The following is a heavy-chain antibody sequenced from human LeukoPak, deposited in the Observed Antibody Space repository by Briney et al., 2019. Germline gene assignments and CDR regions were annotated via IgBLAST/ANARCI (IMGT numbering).Heavy chain of an antibody. CDR1: GYTFTNYW. CDR3: ARLRWPRGGRSSFDY. V-gene: IGHV5-51*01. Sequence: GESLKISCQASGYTFTNYWIGWVRQMPGKGLEWMGIIYPGDSDTKYSPSFQGQVTISADESITTAYLQWSSLKASDTAMYYCARLRWPRGGRSSFDYWGQGALVTVSS. D-gene: IGHD3-10*01. J-gene: IGHJ4*02. CDR2: IYPGDSDT.